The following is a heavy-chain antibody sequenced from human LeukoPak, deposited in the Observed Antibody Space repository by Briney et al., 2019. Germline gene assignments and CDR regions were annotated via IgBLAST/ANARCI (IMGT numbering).Heavy chain of an antibody. Sequence: SETLSLTCAVSGGSISSSNWWSWVRPPPGKGLEWIGEIYHSGSTNYNPSLKSRVTVSVDKSKNQFSLKLSSVTAADTAVYYCARDSQQLAFDYWGQGTLVTVSS. CDR3: ARDSQQLAFDY. D-gene: IGHD6-13*01. CDR1: GGSISSSNW. CDR2: IYHSGST. V-gene: IGHV4-4*02. J-gene: IGHJ4*02.